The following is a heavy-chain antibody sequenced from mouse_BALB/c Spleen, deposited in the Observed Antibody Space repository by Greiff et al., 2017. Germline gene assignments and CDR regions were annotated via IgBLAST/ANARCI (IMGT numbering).Heavy chain of an antibody. CDR3: NPIYYDYDGFDC. J-gene: IGHJ2*01. D-gene: IGHD2-4*01. Sequence: EVQLQQSGAELVRSGASVKLSCTASGFNIKDYYMHWVKQRPEQGLEWIGWIDPENGDTEYAPKFQGKATMTADTSSNTAYLQLSSLPSEDTAVYYCNPIYYDYDGFDCWGKGTTRTVAA. V-gene: IGHV14-4*02. CDR1: GFNIKDYY. CDR2: IDPENGDT.